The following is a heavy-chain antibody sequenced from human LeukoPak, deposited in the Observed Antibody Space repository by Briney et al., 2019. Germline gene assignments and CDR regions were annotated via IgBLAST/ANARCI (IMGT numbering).Heavy chain of an antibody. CDR2: IGGSGGST. Sequence: GSLRLSCAASGFTFSSYAVSWVRQAPGKGLEWVSSIGGSGGSTYYADSVKGRFTIPRDNSKNTLYLQMNSLRAEETAVYYCAKVETAAAATLRGFDYWGQGTLVTVSS. D-gene: IGHD6-13*01. CDR1: GFTFSSYA. CDR3: AKVETAAAATLRGFDY. J-gene: IGHJ4*02. V-gene: IGHV3-23*01.